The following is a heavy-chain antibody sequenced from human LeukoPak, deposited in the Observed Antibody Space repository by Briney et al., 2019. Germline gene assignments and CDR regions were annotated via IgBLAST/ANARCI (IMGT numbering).Heavy chain of an antibody. V-gene: IGHV4-34*01. Sequence: PGGSLRLSCAASGFTFSSYAMNWVRQPPGKGLGWIGEINHSGSTNYNPSLKSRVTISVDTSKDQFSLKLSSVTAADTAVYYCARVGYYDIYYIFDYWGQGTLVTVSS. J-gene: IGHJ4*02. CDR3: ARVGYYDIYYIFDY. CDR1: GFTFSSYA. CDR2: INHSGST. D-gene: IGHD3-22*01.